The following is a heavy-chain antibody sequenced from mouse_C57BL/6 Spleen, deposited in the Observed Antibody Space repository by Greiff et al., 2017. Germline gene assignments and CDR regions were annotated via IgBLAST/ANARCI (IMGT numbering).Heavy chain of an antibody. CDR1: GYTFTSYG. J-gene: IGHJ2*01. D-gene: IGHD1-1*01. CDR3: ARRGYGSSGSYYFDY. V-gene: IGHV1-81*01. CDR2: IYPRSGNT. Sequence: QVQLQQSGAELARPGASVKLPCKASGYTFTSYGISWVKQRTGQGLEWIGEIYPRSGNTYYNEKFKGKATLTADKSSSTAYMELRSLTSEDSAVYFCARRGYGSSGSYYFDYWGQGTTLTVSS.